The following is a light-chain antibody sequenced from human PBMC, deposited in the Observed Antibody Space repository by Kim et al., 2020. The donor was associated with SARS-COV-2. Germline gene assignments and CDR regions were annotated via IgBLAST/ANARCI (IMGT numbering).Light chain of an antibody. CDR1: SSDVGGYNY. Sequence: GQSITISCTGTSSDVGGYNYVSWYQQYPGKAPKLMIYDVSKRPSGVSNRFSGSKSDNTASLTISGLQAEDEADYYCSSYGSTTTFVFGTGTKVTVL. CDR2: DVS. CDR3: SSYGSTTTFV. V-gene: IGLV2-14*04. J-gene: IGLJ1*01.